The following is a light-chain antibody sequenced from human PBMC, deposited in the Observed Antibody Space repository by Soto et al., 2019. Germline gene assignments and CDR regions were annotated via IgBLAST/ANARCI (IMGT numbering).Light chain of an antibody. CDR3: QSYDNSPSVYV. Sequence: QSVLTQSASVSGSPGQSITISCTGTSSDVGGYNYVSWYQQHPGKAPKLMIYEVSNRPSGVSNRFSGSKSGNTASLTISGLQAEDEADYYCQSYDNSPSVYVFGTGTKVTVL. CDR2: EVS. V-gene: IGLV2-14*01. J-gene: IGLJ1*01. CDR1: SSDVGGYNY.